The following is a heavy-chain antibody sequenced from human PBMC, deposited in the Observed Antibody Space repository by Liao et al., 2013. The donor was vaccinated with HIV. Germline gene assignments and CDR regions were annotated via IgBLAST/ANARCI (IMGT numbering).Heavy chain of an antibody. CDR3: ARELPVITRRRFFDF. J-gene: IGHJ4*02. CDR1: GESFRGYY. CDR2: INHSGGT. D-gene: IGHD1-1*01. V-gene: IGHV4-34*02. Sequence: QVQLQQWGAGLLKPSETLSVTCAVYGESFRGYYWSWIRQPPGKGLEWIGEINHSGGTNYNPSLESRGTISVDTSKNQFSLKLTSVTAADTAVYYCARELPVITRRRFFDFWGQGTLVTVSS.